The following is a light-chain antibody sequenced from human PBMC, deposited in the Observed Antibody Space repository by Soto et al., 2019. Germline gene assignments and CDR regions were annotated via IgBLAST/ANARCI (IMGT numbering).Light chain of an antibody. V-gene: IGLV1-40*01. CDR3: HSYDSSLRGSV. CDR2: GNS. J-gene: IGLJ3*02. CDR1: SSNIGAGFA. Sequence: QSVLTQSPSVSGAPGQRVTISCTGSSSNIGAGFAVHWYQQFPGTAPKLLIYGNSNRPSGVPDRFSGSKSGTSASLAITGLQAEDEADYYCHSYDSSLRGSVFGGGTKLTVL.